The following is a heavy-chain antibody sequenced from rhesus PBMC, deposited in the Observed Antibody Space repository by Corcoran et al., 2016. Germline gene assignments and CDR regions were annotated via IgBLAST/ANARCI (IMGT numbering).Heavy chain of an antibody. CDR2: INIGGGST. Sequence: EVQLVESGGGLAKPGGSLRLSCAASGCTFSSYWMNWVRQAPGKGLEWFSAINIGGGSTYSADSVKGRFTISRDNSKNTLSLQMNSLRAEDTAVYYCAKARNYFDYWGQGVLVTVSS. CDR3: AKARNYFDY. J-gene: IGHJ4*01. D-gene: IGHD1-32*01. CDR1: GCTFSSYW. V-gene: IGHV3S25*01.